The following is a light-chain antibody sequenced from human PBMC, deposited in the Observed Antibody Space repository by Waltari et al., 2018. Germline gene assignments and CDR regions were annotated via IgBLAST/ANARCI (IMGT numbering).Light chain of an antibody. CDR2: SAN. CDR1: GSAIARYT. CDR3: AAWDDSLNSVF. V-gene: IGLV1-44*01. Sequence: QFLLTQPPSASGTPGPTVTISCSGTGSAIARYTVHWYQHLPRAAPQLLIYSANQRPSGVPDRFSASKFGTSASLAISGLQSEDEAHYFCAAWDDSLNSVFFGGGTRLTVL. J-gene: IGLJ2*01.